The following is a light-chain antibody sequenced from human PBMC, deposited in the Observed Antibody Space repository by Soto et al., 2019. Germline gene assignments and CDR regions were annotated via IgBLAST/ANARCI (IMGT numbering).Light chain of an antibody. Sequence: QSLLTQPASVSGSPGQSITISCTGTSSDVGSYNLVSWYQQYPGKAPKLMIYEGSKRPSGVSNRFSGSKSGNTASLTISGLQAEDEADYYCCSYAGSRTPNVFGTGTQLTVL. J-gene: IGLJ1*01. V-gene: IGLV2-23*01. CDR2: EGS. CDR3: CSYAGSRTPNV. CDR1: SSDVGSYNL.